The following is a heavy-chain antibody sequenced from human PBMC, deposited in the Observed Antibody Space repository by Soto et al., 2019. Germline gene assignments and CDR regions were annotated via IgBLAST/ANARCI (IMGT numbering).Heavy chain of an antibody. Sequence: GASVKVTCKASGGTFSSYAISWVRQAPGQGLEWMGGIIPIFGTANYAQKFQGRVTITADKSTSTAYMELRSLRSDDTAVYYCARDGDYLGGDWFDPWGQGTLVTVSS. V-gene: IGHV1-69*06. D-gene: IGHD4-17*01. CDR2: IIPIFGTA. J-gene: IGHJ5*02. CDR1: GGTFSSYA. CDR3: ARDGDYLGGDWFDP.